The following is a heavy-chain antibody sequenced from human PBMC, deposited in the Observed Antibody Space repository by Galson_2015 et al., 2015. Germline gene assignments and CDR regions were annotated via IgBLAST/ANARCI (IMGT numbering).Heavy chain of an antibody. CDR3: TTDSPYYDDSSGFDL. CDR2: IKSKTDGGTT. D-gene: IGHD3-22*01. J-gene: IGHJ2*01. CDR1: GFTFSNAW. V-gene: IGHV3-15*01. Sequence: SLRLSCAASGFTFSNAWMSWVRQAPGKGLEWVGRIKSKTDGGTTDYAAPVKGRFTISRDDSKNTLYLQMNSLKTEDTAVYYCTTDSPYYDDSSGFDLWGRGTLSLSPQ.